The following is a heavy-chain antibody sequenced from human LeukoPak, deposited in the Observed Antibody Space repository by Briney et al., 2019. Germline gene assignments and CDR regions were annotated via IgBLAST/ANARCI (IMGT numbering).Heavy chain of an antibody. Sequence: ASVKVSCKASGGTFSSYAISWVRQAPGQGLEWMGGIIPIFDTANYAQKFQGRVTITTDESTSTAYMELSSLRSEDTAVYYCARVLILTGTTSVLGAFDIWGQGTMVTVSS. D-gene: IGHD1-20*01. CDR1: GGTFSSYA. V-gene: IGHV1-69*05. CDR3: ARVLILTGTTSVLGAFDI. J-gene: IGHJ3*02. CDR2: IIPIFDTA.